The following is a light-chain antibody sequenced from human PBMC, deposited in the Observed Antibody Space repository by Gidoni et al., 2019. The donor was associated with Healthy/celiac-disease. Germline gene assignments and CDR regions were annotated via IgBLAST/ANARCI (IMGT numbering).Light chain of an antibody. CDR3: CSYAGSSTSVV. V-gene: IGLV2-23*02. CDR1: SSDVGSYNL. Sequence: QSALPQPASVSGSPGQSIPISFTGTSSDVGSYNLVSWYQQHPGKAPKLMIYEVSTRPSGVANRFSGSKSGNTASLTISGLQAEDEADYYCCSYAGSSTSVVFGGGTKLTVL. CDR2: EVS. J-gene: IGLJ2*01.